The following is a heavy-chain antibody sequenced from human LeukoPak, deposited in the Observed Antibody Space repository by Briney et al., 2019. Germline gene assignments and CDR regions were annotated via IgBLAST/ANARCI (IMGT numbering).Heavy chain of an antibody. CDR2: ISSSSSYI. J-gene: IGHJ4*02. CDR1: RFTFGDYS. D-gene: IGHD5-24*01. CDR3: ARVGGGDGYNGDFDY. V-gene: IGHV3-21*04. Sequence: GGSLRLSCTASRFTFGDYSMNWVRQAPGKGLEWVSSISSSSSYIYYADSVKGRFTISRDNAKNSLYLQMNSLRAEDTALYYCARVGGGDGYNGDFDYWGQGTLVTVSS.